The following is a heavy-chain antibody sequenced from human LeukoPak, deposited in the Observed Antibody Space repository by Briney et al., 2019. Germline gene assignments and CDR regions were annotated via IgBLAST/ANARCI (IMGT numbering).Heavy chain of an antibody. D-gene: IGHD5-18*01. V-gene: IGHV4-61*02. Sequence: SQTLSLTCTVSGGSISSGSYYWSWIRQPAGKGLEWIGRIYTSGSTNYNPSLKSRVTISVDTSKNQFSLKLSSVTAADTAVYYCARAVSKRGYSYGWDAFDIWGQGTMVTVSS. CDR3: ARAVSKRGYSYGWDAFDI. CDR2: IYTSGST. J-gene: IGHJ3*02. CDR1: GGSISSGSYY.